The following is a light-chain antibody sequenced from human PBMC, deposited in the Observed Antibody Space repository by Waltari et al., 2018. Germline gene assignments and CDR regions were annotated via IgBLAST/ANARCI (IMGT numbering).Light chain of an antibody. CDR3: QQFYSTPYT. V-gene: IGKV4-1*01. J-gene: IGKJ2*01. Sequence: DIVMTQSPDSLAVSLGERATNNCKSSQRVLYSSNNLNYLPWYQQKPRQPPKLLIYWASTRESGVPDRFSGSGSGTDFTLTISSLQAEDVAVYYCQQFYSTPYTFGQGTKLEIK. CDR2: WAS. CDR1: QRVLYSSNNLNY.